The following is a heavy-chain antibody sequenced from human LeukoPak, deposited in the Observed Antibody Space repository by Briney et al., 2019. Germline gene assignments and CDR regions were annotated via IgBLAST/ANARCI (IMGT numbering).Heavy chain of an antibody. CDR1: GFTFSSYA. J-gene: IGHJ3*02. V-gene: IGHV3-30-3*01. D-gene: IGHD2/OR15-2a*01. Sequence: PGGSLRLSCAASGFTFSSYAMHWVRQAPGKGLEWVAVISYDGSNKHYADSVKGRFTISRDNSKNTLYLQMNSLRAEDTAVYYCARLRTTGAFDIWGQGTMVTVSS. CDR2: ISYDGSNK. CDR3: ARLRTTGAFDI.